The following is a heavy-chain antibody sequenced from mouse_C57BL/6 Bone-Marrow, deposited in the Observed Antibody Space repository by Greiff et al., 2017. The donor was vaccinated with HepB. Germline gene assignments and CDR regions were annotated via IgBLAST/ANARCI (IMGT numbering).Heavy chain of an antibody. CDR1: GFTFSNYW. CDR2: IRLKSDNYAT. D-gene: IGHD6-1*01. V-gene: IGHV6-3*01. Sequence: EVQVVESGGGLVQPGGSMKLSCVASGFTFSNYWMNWVRQSPEKGLEWVAQIRLKSDNYATHYAESVKGRFTISRDDSKSSVYLQMNNLRAEDTGIYYCTRTQPLPLMDYWGQGTSVTVSS. J-gene: IGHJ4*01. CDR3: TRTQPLPLMDY.